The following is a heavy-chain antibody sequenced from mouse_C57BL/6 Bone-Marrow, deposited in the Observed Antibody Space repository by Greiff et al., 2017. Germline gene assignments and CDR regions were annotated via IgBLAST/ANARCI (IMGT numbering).Heavy chain of an antibody. V-gene: IGHV1-9*01. J-gene: IGHJ4*01. CDR2: ILPGIGST. CDR1: GYTFTGYW. CDR3: AGWGYAMDY. Sequence: VKLQESGAELMKPGASVKLSCKATGYTFTGYWIEWVKQRPGHGLEWIGEILPGIGSTNYNETFKGKATFTADTSSNTAYMQLSSLTTEDSAIYYCAGWGYAMDYWGQGTSVTVSS.